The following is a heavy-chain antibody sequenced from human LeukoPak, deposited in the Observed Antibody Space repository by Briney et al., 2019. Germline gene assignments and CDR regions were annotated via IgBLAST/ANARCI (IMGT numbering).Heavy chain of an antibody. CDR1: GGSISSYY. J-gene: IGHJ6*02. Sequence: SETLSLTCTVSGGSISSYYWSWIRQPAGKGLEWVGRIYTSGSTNYNPSLKSRVTISVDTSKNQFSLKLSSVTAADTAVYYCARDHYYYDSSGMGTYYYGMDVWGQGTTVTVSS. D-gene: IGHD3-22*01. V-gene: IGHV4-4*07. CDR3: ARDHYYYDSSGMGTYYYGMDV. CDR2: IYTSGST.